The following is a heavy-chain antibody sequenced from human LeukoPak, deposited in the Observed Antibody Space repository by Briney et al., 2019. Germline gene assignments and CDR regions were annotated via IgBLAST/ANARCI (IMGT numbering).Heavy chain of an antibody. V-gene: IGHV3-30*18. CDR1: GFTFSSYG. CDR2: ISYDGSNK. D-gene: IGHD2-15*01. J-gene: IGHJ6*03. CDR3: AKTLPDCSGGSCYPPYYYYYYMDV. Sequence: QSGGSLRLSCAASGFTFSSYGMHWVRQAPGKGLEWVAVISYDGSNKYYADSVKGRFTISRDNSKNTLYLQMNSLRAEDTAVYYCAKTLPDCSGGSCYPPYYYYYYMDVWGKGTTVTVSS.